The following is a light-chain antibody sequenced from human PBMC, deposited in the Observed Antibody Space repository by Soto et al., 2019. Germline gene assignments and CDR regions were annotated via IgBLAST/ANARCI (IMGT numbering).Light chain of an antibody. CDR2: LGS. J-gene: IGKJ4*01. CDR1: QSLLHRNGYNY. CDR3: MQTLQTPLT. Sequence: DIVMTQSPLSLPVTPGEPASISCRSSQSLLHRNGYNYLDWYLQKPGQSPQLLIYLGSNRASGVPDRFSGSGTGTDFTLKISRVEAEDVGVYYCMQTLQTPLTFGGGTKVEFK. V-gene: IGKV2-28*01.